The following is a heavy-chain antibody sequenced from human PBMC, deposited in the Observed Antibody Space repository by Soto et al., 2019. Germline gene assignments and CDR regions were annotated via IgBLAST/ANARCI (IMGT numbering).Heavy chain of an antibody. V-gene: IGHV1-2*02. CDR3: ARDLAKGGGGH. CDR2: VYHKNGGW. Sequence: ASVKVSCKDSVYTFTSNYIHGVGQAPGRGGAWMGWVYHKNGGWRYPQQCQGRDTMTRDTSLRTVYMRLTRLTSDDTAVYYCARDLAKGGGGHWGQGTLVTVSS. CDR1: VYTFTSNY. J-gene: IGHJ4*02. D-gene: IGHD2-15*01.